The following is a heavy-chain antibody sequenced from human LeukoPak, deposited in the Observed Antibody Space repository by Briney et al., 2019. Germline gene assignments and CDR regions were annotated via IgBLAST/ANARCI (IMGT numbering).Heavy chain of an antibody. CDR3: ARDPYSGSYGDYYYYYMDV. CDR2: ITGNSHTI. V-gene: IGHV3-48*04. Sequence: GGSLRLSCAASGFIFSSYGMSWVRQAPGKGLEWVSYITGNSHTIYYADSVKGRFTISRDNAKNSLYLQMNSLRAEDTAVYYCARDPYSGSYGDYYYYYMDVWGKGTTVTISS. J-gene: IGHJ6*03. D-gene: IGHD1-26*01. CDR1: GFIFSSYG.